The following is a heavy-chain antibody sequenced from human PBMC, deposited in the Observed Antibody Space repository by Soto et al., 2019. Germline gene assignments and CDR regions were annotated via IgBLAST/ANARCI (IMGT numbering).Heavy chain of an antibody. CDR2: LSGNSGTT. Sequence: VQLLESGGGLVQPGGSLRLSCAASGFTFSTYAMAWVRQAPGKGLEWVSALSGNSGTTYSADSVKGRFTISRDNSRNTLYLQMSSLRADDTALYYCAKGSKFTIFSPNDYWCQGPLVTVSS. J-gene: IGHJ4*02. CDR1: GFTFSTYA. CDR3: AKGSKFTIFSPNDY. D-gene: IGHD3-3*01. V-gene: IGHV3-23*01.